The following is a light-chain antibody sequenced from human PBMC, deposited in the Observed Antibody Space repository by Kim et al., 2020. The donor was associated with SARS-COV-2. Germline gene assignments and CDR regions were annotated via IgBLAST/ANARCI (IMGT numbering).Light chain of an antibody. J-gene: IGKJ1*01. CDR1: QSVSRSY. CDR2: GAS. Sequence: SPGERATLSCRASQSVSRSYVAWYRQKPGQAPRLLMYGASSRASGIPDRFSGSGSGTDFTLTISRLEPEDFAVYHCQQYASSPWTFGQGTRVDIK. CDR3: QQYASSPWT. V-gene: IGKV3-20*01.